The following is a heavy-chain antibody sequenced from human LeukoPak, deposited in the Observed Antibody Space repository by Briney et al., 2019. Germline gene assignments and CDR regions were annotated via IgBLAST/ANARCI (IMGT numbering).Heavy chain of an antibody. V-gene: IGHV4-61*08. Sequence: SETLSLTCTVSGGSISSGDYYWSWIRQPPGKGLEWIGYIYYSGSTTYNPSLKSRVTISVDTSKNQFSLNLSSVTAADTAVYYCARSVVVPAATYYFDYWGQGTLVTVSS. CDR2: IYYSGST. CDR1: GGSISSGDYY. D-gene: IGHD2-15*01. J-gene: IGHJ4*02. CDR3: ARSVVVPAATYYFDY.